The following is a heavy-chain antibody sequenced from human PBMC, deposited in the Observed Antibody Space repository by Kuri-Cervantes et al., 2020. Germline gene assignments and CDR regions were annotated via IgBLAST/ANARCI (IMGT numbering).Heavy chain of an antibody. D-gene: IGHD6-13*01. V-gene: IGHV1-2*04. Sequence: ASVKVSCKASGYTFTSYGISWVRQAPGQGLEWMGWISPNSGGTNYAQKFQGWVTMTRDTSISTAYMELSRLRSDDTAVYYCARGLPYSSSWPDYYYYGMDVWGQGTTVTVSS. CDR1: GYTFTSYG. CDR2: ISPNSGGT. CDR3: ARGLPYSSSWPDYYYYGMDV. J-gene: IGHJ6*02.